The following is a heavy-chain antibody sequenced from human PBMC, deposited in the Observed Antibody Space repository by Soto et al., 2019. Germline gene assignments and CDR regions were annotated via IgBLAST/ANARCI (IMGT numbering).Heavy chain of an antibody. CDR1: GGSVSSGSYY. CDR2: IYYSGST. J-gene: IGHJ5*02. CDR3: ARDLYYYDSSGYLP. D-gene: IGHD3-22*01. Sequence: SETLSLTCTVSGGSVSSGSYYWSWIRQPPGKGLEWIGYIYYSGSTNYNPSLKSRVTISVDTSKNQFSLKLSSVTAADTAVYYCARDLYYYDSSGYLPWGQGTLVTVSS. V-gene: IGHV4-61*01.